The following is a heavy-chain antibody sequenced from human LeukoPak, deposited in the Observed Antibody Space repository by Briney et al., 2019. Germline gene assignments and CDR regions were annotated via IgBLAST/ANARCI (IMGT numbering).Heavy chain of an antibody. V-gene: IGHV4-38-2*02. Sequence: SETLSLTCSVSGYSISSGYYWGWIRQPPGKGLEWIGSIYQSGSTYYNPSLKSRVTISVDTSKNQFSLKLSSVTAADTAVYYCARDPPFDYWGQGTLVTVSS. CDR2: IYQSGST. J-gene: IGHJ4*02. CDR1: GYSISSGYY. CDR3: ARDPPFDY.